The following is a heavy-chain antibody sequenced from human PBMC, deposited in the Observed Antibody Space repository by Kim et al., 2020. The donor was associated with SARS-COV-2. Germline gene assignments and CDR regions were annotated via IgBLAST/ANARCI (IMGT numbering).Heavy chain of an antibody. Sequence: GGSLRLSCAASGFTFSSYGMHWVRQAPGKGLEWVAVISYDGTNKYYTDSVKGRFTISRDNSKNTMYLQMNSLRAEDTAVYYCAKELGGYYYDSSGYAF. CDR3: AKELGGYYYDSSGYAF. V-gene: IGHV3-30*18. CDR1: GFTFSSYG. D-gene: IGHD3-22*01. J-gene: IGHJ3*01. CDR2: ISYDGTNK.